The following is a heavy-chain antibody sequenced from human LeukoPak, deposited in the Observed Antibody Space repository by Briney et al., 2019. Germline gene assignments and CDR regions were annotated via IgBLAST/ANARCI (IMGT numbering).Heavy chain of an antibody. Sequence: PSETLSLTCTVSGGSISSSSYYWGWLRQPPGKGREWIGSTYYSGSIYYNTSLKSRITISVDTCKNQFSLKLSSVTAADTAVYYCARHPALLNITIFGVVIMDYFDYWGQGTLVTVSS. CDR2: TYYSGSI. J-gene: IGHJ4*02. V-gene: IGHV4-39*01. D-gene: IGHD3-3*01. CDR1: GGSISSSSYY. CDR3: ARHPALLNITIFGVVIMDYFDY.